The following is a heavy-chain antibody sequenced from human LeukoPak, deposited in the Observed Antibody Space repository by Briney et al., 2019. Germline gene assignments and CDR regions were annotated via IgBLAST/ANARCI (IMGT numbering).Heavy chain of an antibody. CDR1: GFTFSSYA. CDR2: ISGSGGST. V-gene: IGHV3-23*01. CDR3: AKRGRYGDYFDY. D-gene: IGHD4-17*01. J-gene: IGHJ4*02. Sequence: RTGGSLRLSCAASGFTFSSYAMSWVRQAPGKGLEWVSAISGSGGSTYYADSVKGRFTISRDNSKNTLYLQMNSLRAEDTAVYYCAKRGRYGDYFDYWGQGTLVTVSS.